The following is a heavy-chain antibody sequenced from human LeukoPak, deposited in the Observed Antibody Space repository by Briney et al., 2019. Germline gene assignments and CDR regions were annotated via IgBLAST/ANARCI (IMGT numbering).Heavy chain of an antibody. CDR1: GFTFSSYA. V-gene: IGHV3-30*04. CDR3: AKDHVDTAMVSGDYFDY. Sequence: TGGSLRLSCAASGFTFSSYAMHWVRQAPGKGLEWVAVISYDGSNKYYADSVKGRFTISRDNSKNTLYLQMNSLRAEDTAVYYCAKDHVDTAMVSGDYFDYWGQGTLVTVSS. J-gene: IGHJ4*02. D-gene: IGHD5-18*01. CDR2: ISYDGSNK.